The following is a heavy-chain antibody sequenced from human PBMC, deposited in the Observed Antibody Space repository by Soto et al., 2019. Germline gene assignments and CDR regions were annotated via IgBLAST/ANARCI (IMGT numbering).Heavy chain of an antibody. CDR3: ARDQAADYGDYWFAFES. Sequence: GASVKVSCKASGYTFTSYGISWVRQAPGQGLEWMGWISAYNGNTNYAQKLQGRVTMTTDTSTSTAYMELRSLRSDDTAVYYCARDQAADYGDYWFAFESWGQGTMVTVSS. D-gene: IGHD4-17*01. CDR1: GYTFTSYG. CDR2: ISAYNGNT. J-gene: IGHJ3*02. V-gene: IGHV1-18*01.